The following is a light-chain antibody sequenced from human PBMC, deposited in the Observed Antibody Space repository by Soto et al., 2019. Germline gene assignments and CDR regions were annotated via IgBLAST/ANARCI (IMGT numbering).Light chain of an antibody. J-gene: IGLJ1*01. CDR2: EVS. CDR3: SSYTSSSTLV. Sequence: QSVLTQPASVSGSPGQSITISCTGTSXDVGGYNYVSWYQQHPGKAPKLMIYEVSNRPSGVSNRFSGSKSGNTASLTISGLQAEDEADYYCSSYTSSSTLVFGPGTKVTVL. CDR1: SXDVGGYNY. V-gene: IGLV2-14*01.